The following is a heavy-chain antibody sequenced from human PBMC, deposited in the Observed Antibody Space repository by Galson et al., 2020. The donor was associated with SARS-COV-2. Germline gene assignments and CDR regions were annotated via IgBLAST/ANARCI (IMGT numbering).Heavy chain of an antibody. CDR3: ARDLWYYGMDV. Sequence: GESLKISCAASGFTVSSNYMSWVRQAPGKGLEWVSVIYSGGSTYYADSVKGRFTISRDNSKNTLYLQMNSLRAEDTAVYYCARDLWYYGMDVWGQGTTVTVSS. J-gene: IGHJ6*02. V-gene: IGHV3-66*02. CDR1: GFTVSSNY. CDR2: IYSGGST.